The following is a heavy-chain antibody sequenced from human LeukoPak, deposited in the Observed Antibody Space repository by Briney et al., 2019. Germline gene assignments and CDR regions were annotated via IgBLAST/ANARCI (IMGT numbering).Heavy chain of an antibody. V-gene: IGHV5-51*01. CDR3: ARHRDGYNRD. D-gene: IGHD5-24*01. CDR2: IYPEDSDT. Sequence: GESLKISCKGTGDSFNTHWIAWVRQMPGRGLELMGVIYPEDSDTRYTPSFQGRVTIPADKTINTAYLQWTSLKASDTAMYFCARHRDGYNRDWGQGTLVIVSS. J-gene: IGHJ4*02. CDR1: GDSFNTHW.